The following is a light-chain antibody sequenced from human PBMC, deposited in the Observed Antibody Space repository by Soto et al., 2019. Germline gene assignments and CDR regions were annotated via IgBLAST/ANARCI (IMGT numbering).Light chain of an antibody. J-gene: IGKJ2*01. CDR2: GAS. CDR3: QQYGSSLLYT. CDR1: QSVSSSY. Sequence: EIVLTQSPGTLSLSPGERATLSCRASQSVSSSYLAWYQQKPGQAPRLLIYGASSRTTGIPDRFSVSGSGTDFTLTISRLEPEDFAVYYCQQYGSSLLYTFGQGTKLEIK. V-gene: IGKV3-20*01.